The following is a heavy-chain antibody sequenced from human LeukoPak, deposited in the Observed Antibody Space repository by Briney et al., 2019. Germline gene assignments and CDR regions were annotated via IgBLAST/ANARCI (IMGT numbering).Heavy chain of an antibody. D-gene: IGHD3-22*01. V-gene: IGHV4-39*01. CDR3: ARGSYDSSGYYDAFDI. Sequence: PSETLSLTCTVSGGSISSSSYYWGWIRQPPGKGLEWIGSIYYSGSTYYNPSLKSRVTISVDTSKNQFSLKLSSVTAADTAVYYCARGSYDSSGYYDAFDIWGQRTMVTVSS. CDR2: IYYSGST. J-gene: IGHJ3*02. CDR1: GGSISSSSYY.